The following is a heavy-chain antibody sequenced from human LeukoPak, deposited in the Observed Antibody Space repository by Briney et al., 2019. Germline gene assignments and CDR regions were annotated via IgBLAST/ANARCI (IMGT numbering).Heavy chain of an antibody. Sequence: GGSLRLSCAASGFTFSSYAMSWVRQAPGKGLEWVSAISGSGGSTYYADSVKGRFTISRDNSKNTLYLQVNSLRAEDTAVYYCASTLGVVVVAATVWGQGTLVTVSS. CDR1: GFTFSSYA. CDR3: ASTLGVVVVAATV. J-gene: IGHJ4*02. CDR2: ISGSGGST. V-gene: IGHV3-23*01. D-gene: IGHD2-15*01.